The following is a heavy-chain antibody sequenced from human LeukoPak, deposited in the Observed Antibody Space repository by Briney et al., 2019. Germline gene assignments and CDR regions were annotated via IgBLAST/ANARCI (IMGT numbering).Heavy chain of an antibody. CDR1: GFTFDDYA. CDR2: ISWNSGSI. J-gene: IGHJ4*02. Sequence: GGSLRLSCAASGFTFDDYAMHWVRQAPGKGLEWVSGISWNSGSIGYADSVKGRFTISRDNAKNSLYLQMNSLRAEDTALYYCAKGSYGRALDYWGQGTLVTVSS. V-gene: IGHV3-9*01. CDR3: AKGSYGRALDY. D-gene: IGHD5-18*01.